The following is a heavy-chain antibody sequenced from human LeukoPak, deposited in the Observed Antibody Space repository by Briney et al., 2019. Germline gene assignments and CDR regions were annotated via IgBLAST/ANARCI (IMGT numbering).Heavy chain of an antibody. CDR1: EFTFSTYG. D-gene: IGHD6-13*01. J-gene: IGHJ4*02. CDR2: ISYNGGST. Sequence: GGSLRLSCAASEFTFSTYGMSWVRQAPGKGLEWVSGISYNGGSTYYADSVKGRFTISRDNSKNTLYLQMNSLRVEDTAVYYCAKDLGYSSSGYSGQGTLVTLSS. CDR3: AKDLGYSSSGY. V-gene: IGHV3-23*01.